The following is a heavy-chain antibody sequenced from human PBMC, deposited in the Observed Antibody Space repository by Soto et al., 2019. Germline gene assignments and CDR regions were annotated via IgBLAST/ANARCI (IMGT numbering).Heavy chain of an antibody. V-gene: IGHV3-33*01. Sequence: ESGGGVVQPGRSLRLSCAASGFTFSSYGMHWVRQAPGKGLEWVAVIWYDGSNKYYADSVKGRFTISRDNSKNTLYLQMNSLRAEDTAVYYCARNYDSSGDNWFDPWGQGTLVTVSS. CDR3: ARNYDSSGDNWFDP. CDR2: IWYDGSNK. J-gene: IGHJ5*02. D-gene: IGHD3-22*01. CDR1: GFTFSSYG.